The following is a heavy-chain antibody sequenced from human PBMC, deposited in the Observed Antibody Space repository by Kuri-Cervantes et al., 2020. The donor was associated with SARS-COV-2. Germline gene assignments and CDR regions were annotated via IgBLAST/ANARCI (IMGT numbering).Heavy chain of an antibody. V-gene: IGHV4-39*01. CDR1: GASISSSLYY. Sequence: GSLRLSCTVSGASISSSLYYWGWIRQPPGRGLEWIGSIYYSGTTYYNPSLNSRVPISVDTSKNQFSLELTSVTAADTAVYYCARVGVDFWSGYRFDYWGQEPLVTVSS. CDR3: ARVGVDFWSGYRFDY. J-gene: IGHJ4*02. CDR2: IYYSGTT. D-gene: IGHD3-3*01.